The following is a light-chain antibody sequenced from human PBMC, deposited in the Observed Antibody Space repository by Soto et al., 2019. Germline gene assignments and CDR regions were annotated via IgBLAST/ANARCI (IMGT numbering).Light chain of an antibody. Sequence: QSALTQPASVSGSPGQSIAISCTGTSSDVGDYNSVSWYQQHPGKAPKLMIYDVSNRPSGVSNRFSGSKSGNTASLTISGLQAEDEADYYCSSYTSSSTGVFGGGTKVTVL. CDR2: DVS. CDR3: SSYTSSSTGV. J-gene: IGLJ3*02. CDR1: SSDVGDYNS. V-gene: IGLV2-14*03.